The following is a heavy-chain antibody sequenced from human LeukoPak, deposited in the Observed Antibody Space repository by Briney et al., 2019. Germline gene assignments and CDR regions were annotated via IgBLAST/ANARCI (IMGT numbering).Heavy chain of an antibody. CDR3: ARESATVVNLDY. CDR2: INSDGSST. Sequence: GGSLRLSCAASEFTFSSYWMHWVRHAPGKGLVWVSRINSDGSSTSYADSVKGRFTISRDNAKNTLYLQMNSLRVEDTAVYYCARESATVVNLDYWGQGTLVTVSS. V-gene: IGHV3-74*01. J-gene: IGHJ4*02. D-gene: IGHD4-23*01. CDR1: EFTFSSYW.